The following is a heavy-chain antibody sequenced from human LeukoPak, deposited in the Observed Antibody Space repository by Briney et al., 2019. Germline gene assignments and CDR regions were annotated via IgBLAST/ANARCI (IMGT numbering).Heavy chain of an antibody. Sequence: GGSLRLSCAASGFTFSSYGMHWVRQAPGKGLEWVAVICYDGSNKYYADSMKGRFTISRDNSKNTLYLQINSLSAEDTAVYYCARDRDSSSGAYWGQGTLVTVSS. CDR1: GFTFSSYG. D-gene: IGHD6-13*01. CDR2: ICYDGSNK. CDR3: ARDRDSSSGAY. V-gene: IGHV3-33*01. J-gene: IGHJ4*02.